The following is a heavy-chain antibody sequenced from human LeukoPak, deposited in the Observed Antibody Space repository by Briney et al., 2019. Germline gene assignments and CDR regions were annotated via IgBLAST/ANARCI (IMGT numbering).Heavy chain of an antibody. J-gene: IGHJ3*02. CDR3: ARVCRDSSGHGVFDI. CDR2: ISSSGSLI. CDR1: GFTLSSYE. D-gene: IGHD3-22*01. V-gene: IGHV3-48*03. Sequence: GGSLRLSCGVSGFTLSSYEMNGVRQAPGKGLEWVSYISSSGSLIYYADSVKGRFTISRDNAKNSLYLQMNSLRDEDTAVYYCARVCRDSSGHGVFDIWGQGTMVTVSS.